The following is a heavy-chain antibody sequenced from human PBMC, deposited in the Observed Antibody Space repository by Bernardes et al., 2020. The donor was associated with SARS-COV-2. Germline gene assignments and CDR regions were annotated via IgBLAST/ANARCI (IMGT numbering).Heavy chain of an antibody. J-gene: IGHJ4*02. V-gene: IGHV4-59*08. Sequence: SETLSLTCTVSGGSISSYYWSWIRQPPGKGLEWIGYIYYSGSTNYNPSLKSRVTISVDTSKNQFSLKLSSVTAADTAVYYCARHSAAVYYFDYWGQGTLVTVSS. CDR2: IYYSGST. CDR1: GGSISSYY. CDR3: ARHSAAVYYFDY. D-gene: IGHD2-2*01.